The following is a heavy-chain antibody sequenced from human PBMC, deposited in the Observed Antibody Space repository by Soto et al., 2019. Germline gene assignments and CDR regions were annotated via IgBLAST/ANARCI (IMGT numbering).Heavy chain of an antibody. CDR2: IKSKTDGGTT. Sequence: GGSLRLSCAASGFTFSNAWMSWVSQAPGQGLEWVGRIKSKTDGGTTDYAAPVKRRSTISRDDSKNTLYLQMNSLKTEDTAVYYWLIVVVPAAIADIYWGQGTLVTVSS. CDR1: GFTFSNAW. CDR3: LIVVVPAAIADIY. V-gene: IGHV3-15*01. J-gene: IGHJ4*02. D-gene: IGHD2-2*01.